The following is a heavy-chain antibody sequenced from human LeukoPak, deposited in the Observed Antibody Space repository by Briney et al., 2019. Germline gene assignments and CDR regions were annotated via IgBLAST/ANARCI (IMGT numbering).Heavy chain of an antibody. CDR1: SGSFSDYY. V-gene: IGHV4-34*01. Sequence: SETLSLTCALYSGSFSDYYWSCLRPPPGKGLEWIGEINHSGTNNYFPPLKSRATISMDTSKNQFSLKLRSVTAADTAIYYCARMVRGVQSHLSWFDSWGRGTLVTVSS. CDR3: ARMVRGVQSHLSWFDS. CDR2: INHSGTN. D-gene: IGHD3-10*01. J-gene: IGHJ5*01.